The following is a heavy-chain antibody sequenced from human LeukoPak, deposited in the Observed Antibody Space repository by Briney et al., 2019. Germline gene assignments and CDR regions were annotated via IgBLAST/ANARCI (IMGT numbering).Heavy chain of an antibody. V-gene: IGHV4-4*07. D-gene: IGHD2-15*01. J-gene: IGHJ6*03. Sequence: SETLSLTCTVSGGSISSYYWSWIRQPAGKGLEWIGRIYTSGSTNYNPSLKSRVTMSVDTSKNQFSLKLSSVTAADTAVYYCARVAATGVSRYYYYYMDVWGKGTTVTVSS. CDR2: IYTSGST. CDR3: ARVAATGVSRYYYYYMDV. CDR1: GGSISSYY.